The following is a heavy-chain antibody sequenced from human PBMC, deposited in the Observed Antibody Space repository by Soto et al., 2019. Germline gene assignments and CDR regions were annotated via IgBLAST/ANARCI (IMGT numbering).Heavy chain of an antibody. CDR3: AKYASIGYSSSLYYYYYMDV. D-gene: IGHD6-13*01. CDR2: ISGSGGST. J-gene: IGHJ6*03. CDR1: GFTFSSYA. Sequence: GGSRRLSCAASGFTFSSYAMSWVRQAPGKGLEWVSAISGSGGSTYYADSVKGRFTISGDNSKNTLYLQMNSLRAEDTAVYYCAKYASIGYSSSLYYYYYMDVWGKGTTVTVSS. V-gene: IGHV3-23*01.